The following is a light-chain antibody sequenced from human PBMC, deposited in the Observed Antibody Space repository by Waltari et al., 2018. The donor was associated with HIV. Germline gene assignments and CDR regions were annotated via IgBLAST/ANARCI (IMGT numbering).Light chain of an antibody. CDR3: NSYAGSNNWV. J-gene: IGLJ3*02. CDR1: SSYVGASNY. V-gene: IGLV2-8*01. Sequence: QSALTQPPSASGSPGQSVTISYTGPSSYVGASNYVRWYQQQPGKAPKLMIYEVSKRPAGVPDRFSGSKSGNTASLTVSGLQAEDEADYYCNSYAGSNNWVFGGGTKLTVL. CDR2: EVS.